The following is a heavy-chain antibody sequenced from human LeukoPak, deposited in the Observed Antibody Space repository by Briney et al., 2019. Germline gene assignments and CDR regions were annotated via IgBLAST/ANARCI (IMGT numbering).Heavy chain of an antibody. J-gene: IGHJ4*02. Sequence: SETLSLTCTVSGGSISGYYWSWIRQPPGKGLEWIGYIYYSGSINYNPPLKSRVTISVDTSKNQFSLKLSSVTAADTAVYYCARDQSYYGSGSFLYWGQGTLVTVSS. V-gene: IGHV4-59*01. D-gene: IGHD3-10*01. CDR3: ARDQSYYGSGSFLY. CDR1: GGSISGYY. CDR2: IYYSGSI.